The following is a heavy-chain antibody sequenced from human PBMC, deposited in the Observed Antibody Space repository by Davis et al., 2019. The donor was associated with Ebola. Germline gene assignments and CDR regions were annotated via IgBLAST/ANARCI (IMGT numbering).Heavy chain of an antibody. CDR3: ARGRSDYYDSSGYLLFWRPHYFDY. J-gene: IGHJ4*02. CDR1: GGSFSSYY. D-gene: IGHD3-22*01. V-gene: IGHV4-59*08. CDR2: IYYSGST. Sequence: SETLSLTCAVYGGSFSSYYWSWIRQPPGKGLEWIGYIYYSGSTNYNPSLKSRVTISVDTSKNQFSLKLSSVTAADTAVYYCARGRSDYYDSSGYLLFWRPHYFDYWGQGTLVTVSS.